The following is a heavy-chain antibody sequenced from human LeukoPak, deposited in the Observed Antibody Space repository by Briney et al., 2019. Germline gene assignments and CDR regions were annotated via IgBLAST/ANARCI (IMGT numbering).Heavy chain of an antibody. CDR2: FDPEDGET. D-gene: IGHD3-10*01. J-gene: IGHJ4*02. Sequence: ASVKVSCKVSAYTLTELSMHWVRQAPGQGLEWMGGFDPEDGETVYAQKLQGRITMTEDTSTDTAYMELSSLRSEDTAVYYCATGLTMFRDRPVKGPGHWGQGSLVTVSS. V-gene: IGHV1-24*01. CDR3: ATGLTMFRDRPVKGPGH. CDR1: AYTLTELS.